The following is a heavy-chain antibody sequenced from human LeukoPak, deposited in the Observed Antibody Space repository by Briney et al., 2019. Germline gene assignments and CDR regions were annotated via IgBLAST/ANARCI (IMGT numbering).Heavy chain of an antibody. CDR3: ARSARVNYYGSGSQKNPYDY. J-gene: IGHJ4*02. CDR2: INHSGST. V-gene: IGHV4-34*01. Sequence: PSETLSLTCAVYGGSFSGYYWSWIRQPPGKGLEWIGEINHSGSTNYNPSLKSRVTISVDTSKNQFPLKLSSVTAADTAVYYCARSARVNYYGSGSQKNPYDYWGQGALVTVSS. D-gene: IGHD3-10*01. CDR1: GGSFSGYY.